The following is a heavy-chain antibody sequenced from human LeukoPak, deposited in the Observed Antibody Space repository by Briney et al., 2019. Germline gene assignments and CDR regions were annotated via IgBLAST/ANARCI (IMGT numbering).Heavy chain of an antibody. J-gene: IGHJ4*02. CDR1: GYSISSGYY. D-gene: IGHD3-16*02. CDR2: IYHSGIT. Sequence: PSETLSLTCAVSGYSISSGYYWGWIRQPPGKGLEWIGSIYHSGITYYNPSLERRVTISVDTSKNQFSLKLSPVTAADTAVYYCARAFLVTFGGVIVPDYWGQGTLVTVSS. V-gene: IGHV4-38-2*01. CDR3: ARAFLVTFGGVIVPDY.